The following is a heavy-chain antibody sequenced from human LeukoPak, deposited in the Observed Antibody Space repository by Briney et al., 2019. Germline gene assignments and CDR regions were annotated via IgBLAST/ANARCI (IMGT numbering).Heavy chain of an antibody. Sequence: GGSLRLSCAASGFTFSNTFGMHWVRQAPGKGLEWVAFIKHDGSADSYTDSVRGRFTISSDTSKNTLYLQMNSLRIEDTAVFYCAKDLLSWGQGTLVTVSS. CDR1: GFTFSNTFG. CDR2: IKHDGSAD. CDR3: AKDLLS. D-gene: IGHD2-15*01. J-gene: IGHJ1*01. V-gene: IGHV3-30*02.